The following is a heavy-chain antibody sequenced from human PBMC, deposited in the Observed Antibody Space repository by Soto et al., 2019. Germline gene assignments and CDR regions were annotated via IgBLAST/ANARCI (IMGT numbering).Heavy chain of an antibody. D-gene: IGHD3-10*01. V-gene: IGHV3-11*01. J-gene: IGHJ6*02. Sequence: QVQLVESGGGLVKPGGSLRLSCVASGFTFSDYYMTWIRQAPGKGLEWVSYISGSGSKKYYPDAVKGRFTIYRDNAKQSGYMQMKSLRAEDKDVYYCARDLFGMAVWGQGPTVNVS. CDR1: GFTFSDYY. CDR3: ARDLFGMAV. CDR2: ISGSGSKK.